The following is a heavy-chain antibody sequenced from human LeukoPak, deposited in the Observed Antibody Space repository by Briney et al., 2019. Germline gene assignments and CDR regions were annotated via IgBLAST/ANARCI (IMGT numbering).Heavy chain of an antibody. D-gene: IGHD3-22*01. J-gene: IGHJ6*02. V-gene: IGHV4-59*01. CDR1: GGSISSYY. CDR3: ARGGLRSDYYYYGMDV. CDR2: IYYSGST. Sequence: SETLSLTCTVSGGSISSYYWSWIRQPPGKGLEWIGYIYYSGSTNYNPYLKSRVTISVDTSKNQFSLKLSSVTAADTAVYYCARGGLRSDYYYYGMDVWGQGTTVTVSS.